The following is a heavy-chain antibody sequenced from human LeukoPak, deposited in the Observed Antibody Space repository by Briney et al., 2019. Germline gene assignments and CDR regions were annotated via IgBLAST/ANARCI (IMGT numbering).Heavy chain of an antibody. D-gene: IGHD5-18*01. CDR1: GFTLGSHG. J-gene: IGHJ4*02. V-gene: IGHV3-13*01. Sequence: GGSLRLSCTASGFTLGSHGMHWVRQIPGQGLEWVAAVSSGFHACFADSVHGRFTVPREDARSCLYLQMNSLRSGDTAVYYCVREARGYHYTYFDYWGQGTLVTVSS. CDR2: VSSGFHA. CDR3: VREARGYHYTYFDY.